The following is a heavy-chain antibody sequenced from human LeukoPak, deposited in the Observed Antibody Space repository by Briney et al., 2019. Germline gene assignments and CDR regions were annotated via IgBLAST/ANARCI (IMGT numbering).Heavy chain of an antibody. D-gene: IGHD4-23*01. CDR3: ARDDYGGSPYYYYYMDV. CDR2: IYTNGST. J-gene: IGHJ6*03. Sequence: SETLCLTCTVSGGSISAYYRSWIRQAAAKGREWIGCIYTNGSTNYNHYPKRRITMSVETPKNQFSLMLSPVTAADTAVYYCARDDYGGSPYYYYYMDVWGKGTTVTVSS. V-gene: IGHV4-4*07. CDR1: GGSISAYY.